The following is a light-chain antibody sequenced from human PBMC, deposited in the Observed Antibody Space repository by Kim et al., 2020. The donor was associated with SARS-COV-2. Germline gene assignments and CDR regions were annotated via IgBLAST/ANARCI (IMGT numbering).Light chain of an antibody. Sequence: DIQMTQFPSTLSASVGDRVSITCRASQSINNWLAWYQQKPGKAPKLLIYKASSLEGGVPSRFSGSGSGTEFTLTISSLQPDDFATYYCQQYNSYSGTFGQGTKVDIK. CDR3: QQYNSYSGT. CDR1: QSINNW. J-gene: IGKJ1*01. V-gene: IGKV1-5*03. CDR2: KAS.